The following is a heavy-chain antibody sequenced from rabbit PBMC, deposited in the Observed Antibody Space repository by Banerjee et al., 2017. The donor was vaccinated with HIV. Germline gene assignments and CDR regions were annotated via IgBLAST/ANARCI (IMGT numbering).Heavy chain of an antibody. CDR3: ARAGYVDAGDGFKL. CDR2: IYGGSNGNT. CDR1: GFSFSGNYW. D-gene: IGHD6-1*01. V-gene: IGHV1S45*01. Sequence: QEHLEESGGDLVKPEGSLTLTCTVSGFSFSGNYWICWVRQAPGKGLEWITCIYGGSNGNTVYANWAKGRFTISKTSSTTVTLQMTSLTDADTATYFCARAGYVDAGDGFKLWGPGTLVTVS. J-gene: IGHJ4*01.